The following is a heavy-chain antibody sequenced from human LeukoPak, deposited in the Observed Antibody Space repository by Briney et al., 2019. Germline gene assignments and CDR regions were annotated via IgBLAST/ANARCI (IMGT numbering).Heavy chain of an antibody. CDR2: IKQDGSEK. J-gene: IGHJ4*02. CDR1: GFIVSTNY. V-gene: IGHV3-7*01. CDR3: ARETYYYGSGSYERYYFDY. Sequence: PGGSLRLSCAASGFIVSTNYMSWVRQAPGKGLEWVANIKQDGSEKYYVDSVKGRFTISRDNAKNSLYLQMNSLRAEDTAVYYCARETYYYGSGSYERYYFDYWGQGTLVTVSS. D-gene: IGHD3-10*01.